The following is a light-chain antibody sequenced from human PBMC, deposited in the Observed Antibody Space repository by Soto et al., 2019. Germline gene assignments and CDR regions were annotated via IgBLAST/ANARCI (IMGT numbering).Light chain of an antibody. J-gene: IGKJ3*01. CDR2: DAS. Sequence: EIVLTQSPATLSLSPGERATLSCRASQSVSSYLAWYQQKPGQAPRLLIYDASNRATGIPARFSGSGSGTDFTLTIISLEPEDFSVYYCQQRSNWHPFTFGPGTKVAIK. V-gene: IGKV3-11*01. CDR1: QSVSSY. CDR3: QQRSNWHPFT.